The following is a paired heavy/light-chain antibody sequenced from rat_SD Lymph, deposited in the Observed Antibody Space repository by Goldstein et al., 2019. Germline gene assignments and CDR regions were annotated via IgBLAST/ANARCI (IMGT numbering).Heavy chain of an antibody. D-gene: IGHD1-11*01. V-gene: IGHV5-34*01. Sequence: EVQLVESGGGLVQPGRSLKLSCVASGFTFSNYGMNWIRQAPGKGLEWVAYISSGSSYIYYAETVKGRFTISRDNAKNTLYLQMTSLRSEDTALYYCARRSYFDYWGQGVMVTVSS. CDR3: ARRSYFDY. J-gene: IGHJ2*01. CDR2: ISSGSSYI. CDR1: GFTFSNYG.
Light chain of an antibody. V-gene: IGKV2S23*01. CDR2: SVS. J-gene: IGKJ1*01. CDR1: QSLLHSNGNTY. CDR3: VQGTHAPWT. Sequence: DVVLTQTPPTLSATIGQSVSISCRSSQSLLHSNGNTYLHWLLQRPGQSPQLLIYSVSRLESGVPNRFSGSGSGTDFTLKISGVEAEDLGVYYCVQGTHAPWTFGGGTKLELK.